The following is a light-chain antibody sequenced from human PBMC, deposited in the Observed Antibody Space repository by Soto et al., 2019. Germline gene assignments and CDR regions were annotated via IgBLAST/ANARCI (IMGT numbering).Light chain of an antibody. V-gene: IGLV2-14*01. Sequence: QSALTQPASVSGSPGQSITISCTGTSSDVGGYDYVSWYQQHPGKVPKLIIYEVIKRPSGVSHRFSGSKSGNTASLTISGLQTEDEADYYCSSYTTSSALVFGGGTKVTVL. CDR3: SSYTTSSALV. CDR2: EVI. J-gene: IGLJ2*01. CDR1: SSDVGGYDY.